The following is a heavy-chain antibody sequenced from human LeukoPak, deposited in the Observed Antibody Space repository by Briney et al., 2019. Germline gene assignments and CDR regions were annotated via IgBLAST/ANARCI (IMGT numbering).Heavy chain of an antibody. CDR2: ISRSSSTI. CDR1: GFTFSSYS. V-gene: IGHV3-48*04. CDR3: ARDGGATMVRGVATYDS. D-gene: IGHD3-10*01. J-gene: IGHJ4*02. Sequence: PGGSLRLSCAASGFTFSSYSMYWVRQAPGKGLEWVSYISRSSSTIHYADSVKGRFTISRDNAKSSLFLQMNSLRAEDTAVYYCARDGGATMVRGVATYDSWGQGTLVTVSS.